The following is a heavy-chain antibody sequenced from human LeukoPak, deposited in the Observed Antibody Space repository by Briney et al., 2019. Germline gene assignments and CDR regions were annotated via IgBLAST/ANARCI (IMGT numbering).Heavy chain of an antibody. CDR1: GYTFTSYG. D-gene: IGHD5-18*01. CDR3: ARERAMVTGFDY. J-gene: IGHJ4*02. Sequence: ASVKVSCKASGYTFTSYGISWVRQAPGQGLEWMGWISAYSGNTNYAQKLQGRVTMTTDPSTSTAYMELRSLRSDDTAVYYCARERAMVTGFDYWGQGTLVTVSS. CDR2: ISAYSGNT. V-gene: IGHV1-18*01.